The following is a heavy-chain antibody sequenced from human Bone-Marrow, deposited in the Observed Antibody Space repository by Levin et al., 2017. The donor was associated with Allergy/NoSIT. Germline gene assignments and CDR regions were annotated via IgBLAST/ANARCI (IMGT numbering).Heavy chain of an antibody. CDR3: ARGYKSGWLLG. Sequence: ASVKVSCAASGFTISNNHMSWVRQVPGKGLECVGGIYSGGNTYNADSVKGRFTISRDNSKNTLYLQMNSLRVEDTAVYYCARGYKSGWLLGWGQGTLVTVSS. CDR1: GFTISNNH. D-gene: IGHD6-19*01. J-gene: IGHJ4*02. CDR2: IYSGGNT. V-gene: IGHV3-66*01.